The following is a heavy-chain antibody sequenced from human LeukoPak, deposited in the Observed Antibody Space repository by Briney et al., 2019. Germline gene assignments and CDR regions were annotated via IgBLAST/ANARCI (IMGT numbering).Heavy chain of an antibody. J-gene: IGHJ4*02. Sequence: PSETLSLTCTVSGGSISGYYWSWIRQPAGKGLEYIGRIYTSGSTNYNPSLKSRVTTSVDTSKNQFSLQLNSVTPEDTAVYYCARAQRSGSYYDFDYWGQGTLVTVSS. CDR2: IYTSGST. V-gene: IGHV4-4*07. D-gene: IGHD1-26*01. CDR1: GGSISGYY. CDR3: ARAQRSGSYYDFDY.